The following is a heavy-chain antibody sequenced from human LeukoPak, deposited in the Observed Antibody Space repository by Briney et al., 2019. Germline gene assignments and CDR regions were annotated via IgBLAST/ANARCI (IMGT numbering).Heavy chain of an antibody. CDR2: IYSGGST. Sequence: GGSLRLSCAASGFTVSSNYMSWVRQAPGKGLEWVSVIYSGGSTYYADSVKGRFTISRDNSKNTLYLQMNSLRAEDTAVYYCARENWEYAFDIWGQGTMVTVSS. J-gene: IGHJ3*02. CDR3: ARENWEYAFDI. D-gene: IGHD7-27*01. CDR1: GFTVSSNY. V-gene: IGHV3-66*01.